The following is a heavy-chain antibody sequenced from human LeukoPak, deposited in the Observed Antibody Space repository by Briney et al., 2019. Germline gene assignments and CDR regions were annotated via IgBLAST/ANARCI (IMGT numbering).Heavy chain of an antibody. V-gene: IGHV4-59*12. J-gene: IGHJ4*02. D-gene: IGHD4-23*01. CDR2: IHYSGST. CDR1: GGSISSYY. CDR3: ASDGPDYGGNFDF. Sequence: PSETLSLTCTVSGGSISSYYWSWVWQPPGKGLEWIGYIHYSGSTKYNPSLKSRVTILIDTSKNQFSMKLSSLTAADSAGYYCASDGPDYGGNFDFWGQGTLVTVSS.